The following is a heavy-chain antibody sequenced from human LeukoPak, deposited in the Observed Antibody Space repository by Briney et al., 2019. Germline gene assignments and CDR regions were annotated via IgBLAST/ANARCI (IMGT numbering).Heavy chain of an antibody. J-gene: IGHJ4*02. CDR1: SGSFSGYY. V-gene: IGHV4-34*01. D-gene: IGHD3-3*01. CDR3: ARQEVSPIFGDFDY. Sequence: SETLSLTCDVYSGSFSGYYWSWIRQPPGKGLEWIGEINHSGSTNYNPSLKSRVTISVDTSKNQFSLKLSSVTAADTAVYYCARQEVSPIFGDFDYWGQGTLVTVSS. CDR2: INHSGST.